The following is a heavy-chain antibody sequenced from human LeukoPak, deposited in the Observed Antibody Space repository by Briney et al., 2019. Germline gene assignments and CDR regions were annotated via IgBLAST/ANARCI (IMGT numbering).Heavy chain of an antibody. J-gene: IGHJ4*02. V-gene: IGHV3-23*01. CDR3: AKDLHIVVVTGSFDY. D-gene: IGHD2-21*02. CDR2: ISGSGGST. CDR1: GFTFSSYA. Sequence: GGSLRLSCAASGFTFSSYAMSWVRHAPGKGVEWFSAISGSGGSTYYEDSVKGRFTISRDNSKNTLYLQMNSLRAEDTAVYYCAKDLHIVVVTGSFDYWGQGTLVTVSS.